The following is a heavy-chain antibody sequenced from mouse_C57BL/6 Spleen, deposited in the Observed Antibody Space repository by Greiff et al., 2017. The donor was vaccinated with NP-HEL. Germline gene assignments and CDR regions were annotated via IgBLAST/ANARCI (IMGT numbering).Heavy chain of an antibody. D-gene: IGHD1-1*01. V-gene: IGHV2-6*01. CDR2: IWGVGST. CDR3: ATLYYYGSSSFAY. J-gene: IGHJ3*01. Sequence: VQLRQSGPGLVAPSQSLSITCTVSGFSLTSYGVDWVRQSPGKGLEWLGVIWGVGSTNYNSALKSRLSISKDNSKSQVFLKMNSLQTDDTAMYYCATLYYYGSSSFAYWGQGTLVTVSA. CDR1: GFSLTSYG.